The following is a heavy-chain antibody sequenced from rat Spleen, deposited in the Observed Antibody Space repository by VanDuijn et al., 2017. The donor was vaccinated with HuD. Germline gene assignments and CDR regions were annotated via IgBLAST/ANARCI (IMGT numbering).Heavy chain of an antibody. Sequence: EVQLVESGGGLVQPGRSLKVSCAASGFTFSNYDMAWVRQAPTKGLEWVASISPSGGSTYYRDSVKGRFTVSRDNAKSTLYLHMDSLRSEDTATYYCARRGSIAAIYPVGVMDAWGQGASVTVSS. CDR1: GFTFSNYD. J-gene: IGHJ4*01. D-gene: IGHD1-2*01. CDR3: ARRGSIAAIYPVGVMDA. CDR2: ISPSGGST. V-gene: IGHV5-25*01.